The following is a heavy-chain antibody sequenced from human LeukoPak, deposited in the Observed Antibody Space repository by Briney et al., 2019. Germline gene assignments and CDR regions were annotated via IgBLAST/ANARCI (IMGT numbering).Heavy chain of an antibody. D-gene: IGHD1-26*01. CDR1: GGSFNGYY. CDR2: INHSGRT. V-gene: IGHV4-34*01. CDR3: ARGLSGSYQIDY. J-gene: IGHJ4*02. Sequence: SETLSLTCAVYGGSFNGYYWSWIRQPPGKGLEWIGEINHSGRTNYNPSLKSRVTISVDTSKNQFSLKLSSVTAADTAVYYCARGLSGSYQIDYWGQGTLVTVSS.